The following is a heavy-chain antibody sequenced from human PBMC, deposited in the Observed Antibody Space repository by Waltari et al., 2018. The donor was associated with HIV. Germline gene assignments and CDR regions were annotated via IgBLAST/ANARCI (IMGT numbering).Heavy chain of an antibody. D-gene: IGHD1-26*01. CDR1: GFTFRSHA. V-gene: IGHV3-23*01. J-gene: IGHJ1*01. Sequence: EVQLLESGGGLVQPGGSLGLSCVASGFTFRSHAMSWVSQAPGKGLEWVSVIGGNGDTIYYADSVKGRFTISRDNSKSTLYLQMNSLRAEDTAVYYCAKDHGVGATAEYFHHWGQGTLVTVSS. CDR3: AKDHGVGATAEYFHH. CDR2: IGGNGDTI.